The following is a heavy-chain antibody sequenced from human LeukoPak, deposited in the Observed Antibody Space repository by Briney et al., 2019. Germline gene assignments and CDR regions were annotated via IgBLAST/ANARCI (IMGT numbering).Heavy chain of an antibody. Sequence: SETLSLTCTVSGGSISSSSYYWGWIRQPPGKGLEGIGSIYYSGSTYYNPSLKSRVTISVDTSKNQFSLKLSSVTAADTAVYYCARAVVVTLFDYWGQGTLVTVSS. V-gene: IGHV4-39*07. D-gene: IGHD3-22*01. CDR3: ARAVVVTLFDY. J-gene: IGHJ4*02. CDR2: IYYSGST. CDR1: GGSISSSSYY.